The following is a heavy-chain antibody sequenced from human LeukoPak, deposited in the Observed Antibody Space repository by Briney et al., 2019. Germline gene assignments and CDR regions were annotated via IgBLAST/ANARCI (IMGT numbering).Heavy chain of an antibody. J-gene: IGHJ4*02. CDR1: GFTPSSYW. V-gene: IGHV3-7*01. CDR2: INQDGSEK. CDR3: ARVEVVVEGMDY. D-gene: IGHD3-22*01. Sequence: PGGSLRLSCAASGFTPSSYWMTWVRQAPGKGLEWVATINQDGSEKYSVDSVKGRFTISRDNAKNSLYLQMNSLRAEDTAVYYCARVEVVVEGMDYWGQGTLVTVSS.